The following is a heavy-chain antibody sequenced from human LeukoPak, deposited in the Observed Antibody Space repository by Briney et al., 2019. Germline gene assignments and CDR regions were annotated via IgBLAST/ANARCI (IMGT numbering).Heavy chain of an antibody. D-gene: IGHD3-22*01. CDR2: ISAYKGQT. CDR1: GYTFTKYG. V-gene: IGHV1-18*01. J-gene: IGHJ4*02. CDR3: ARGHDSSPTQEFDY. Sequence: ASVKVSCKASGYTFTKYGISWVRQAPGQGLEWMGWISAYKGQTNYAQKLQGRVTMTTDTSTTTAYMELRSLRSDDTAVYYCARGHDSSPTQEFDYWGQGTLVTVSS.